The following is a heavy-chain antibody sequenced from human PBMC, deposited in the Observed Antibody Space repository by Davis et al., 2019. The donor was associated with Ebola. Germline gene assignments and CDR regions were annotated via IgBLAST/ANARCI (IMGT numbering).Heavy chain of an antibody. J-gene: IGHJ6*03. Sequence: SETLSLTCAVYGGSFSGYFWSWIRQTPGKGLEWIGDINHSGVTNYIPSLKSRVSISVDTSKNQFSLKLNSVSAADTAVYYCARGGGWGLTILGYMDVWGRGTPVTVSS. CDR1: GGSFSGYF. CDR3: ARGGGWGLTILGYMDV. CDR2: INHSGVT. V-gene: IGHV4-34*01. D-gene: IGHD3-3*01.